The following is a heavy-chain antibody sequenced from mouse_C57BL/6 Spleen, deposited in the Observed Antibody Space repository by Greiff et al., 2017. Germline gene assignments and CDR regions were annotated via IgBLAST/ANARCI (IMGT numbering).Heavy chain of an antibody. J-gene: IGHJ1*03. D-gene: IGHD1-1*01. CDR3: ARGDTTVVYWYFDV. Sequence: EVKLVESGGGLVKPGGSLKLSCAASGFTFSSYAMSWVRQTPEKRLEWVATISDGGSYTYYPDNVKGRFTISRDNAKNNLYLQRSHLKSEDTAMYYCARGDTTVVYWYFDVWGTGTTVTVSS. V-gene: IGHV5-4*03. CDR2: ISDGGSYT. CDR1: GFTFSSYA.